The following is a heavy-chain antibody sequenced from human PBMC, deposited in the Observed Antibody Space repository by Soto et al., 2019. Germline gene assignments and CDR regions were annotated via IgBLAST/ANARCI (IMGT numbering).Heavy chain of an antibody. CDR3: ARDGLGYCSGGSCYPSINWFDP. Sequence: GASVKVSCKASGYTCTSYAMHWVLQAPGQRLEWMGWINAGNGNTKYSQKFQGRVTITRDTSASTAYMELSSLRSEDTAVYYCARDGLGYCSGGSCYPSINWFDPWGQGTLVTVSS. V-gene: IGHV1-3*01. CDR2: INAGNGNT. D-gene: IGHD2-15*01. CDR1: GYTCTSYA. J-gene: IGHJ5*02.